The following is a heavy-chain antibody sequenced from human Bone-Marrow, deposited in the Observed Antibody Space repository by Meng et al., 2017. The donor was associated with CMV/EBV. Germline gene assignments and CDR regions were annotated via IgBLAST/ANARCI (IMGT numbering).Heavy chain of an antibody. CDR3: ARSSGWYIDDAFDI. CDR1: GFTFSSYS. CDR2: ISSSSSYI. J-gene: IGHJ3*02. Sequence: GGSLRLSCAASGFTFSSYSMNWVRQAPGKGLEWVSSISSSSSYIYYADSVEGRFTISRDNAKNSLYLQMNSLRAEDTAVYYWARSSGWYIDDAFDIWGQGTMVTVSS. D-gene: IGHD6-19*01. V-gene: IGHV3-21*01.